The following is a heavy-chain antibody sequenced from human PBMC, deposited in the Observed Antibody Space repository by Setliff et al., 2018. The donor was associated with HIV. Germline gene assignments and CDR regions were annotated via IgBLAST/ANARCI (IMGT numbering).Heavy chain of an antibody. V-gene: IGHV4-59*08. D-gene: IGHD5-12*01. CDR1: GDSIRGYY. CDR3: ARQVSIPGVAITPVDY. CDR2: VFYTGFA. J-gene: IGHJ4*02. Sequence: SETLSLTCTVSGDSIRGYYWSWTRQPPGKGLEWMGYVFYTGFAAYNPSLKSRLTISVDTSKSQFSLRLTSVTAADTAIYYCARQVSIPGVAITPVDYWGQGALVTVS.